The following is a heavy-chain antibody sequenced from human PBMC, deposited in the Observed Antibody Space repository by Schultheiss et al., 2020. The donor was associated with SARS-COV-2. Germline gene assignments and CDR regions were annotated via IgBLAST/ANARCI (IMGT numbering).Heavy chain of an antibody. J-gene: IGHJ6*02. CDR1: GFTFSSYA. V-gene: IGHV3-21*04. D-gene: IGHD6-6*01. CDR2: ISSSSSYI. Sequence: GGSLRLSCAASGFTFSSYAMHWVRQAPGKGLEWVSSISSSSSYIYYADSVKGRFTISRDNAKNSLYLQMNSLRAEDMALYYCAKDIYGSSSGGMDVWGQGTTVTVS. CDR3: AKDIYGSSSGGMDV.